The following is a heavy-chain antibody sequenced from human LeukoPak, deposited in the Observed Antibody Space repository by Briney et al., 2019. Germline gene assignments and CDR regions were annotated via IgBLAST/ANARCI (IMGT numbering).Heavy chain of an antibody. V-gene: IGHV5-51*01. J-gene: IGHJ4*02. CDR3: ARQEEGVPAAIGNRYDY. CDR2: IYPGDSDT. CDR1: GYSLTSYW. D-gene: IGHD2-2*02. Sequence: GESLKISCKGSGYSLTSYWIGWVRQMPGKGLEWMGIIYPGDSDTRYSPSFQGQVTISADKSISTAYLQWSSLKASDTAMYYCARQEEGVPAAIGNRYDYWGQGTLVTVSS.